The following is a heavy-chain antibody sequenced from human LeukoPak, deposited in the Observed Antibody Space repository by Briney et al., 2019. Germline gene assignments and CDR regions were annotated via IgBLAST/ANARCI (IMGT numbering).Heavy chain of an antibody. CDR1: GYTLTGYY. J-gene: IGHJ5*02. Sequence: ASVKVSCKASGYTLTGYYMHWVRQAPGQGLEWMGWINPNSGGTNYAQKFQGRVTMTRDTSISTAYMELSRLRSDDTAVYYCARVPSGYSSGWSNHWFDPWGQGTLVTVSS. V-gene: IGHV1-2*02. D-gene: IGHD6-19*01. CDR3: ARVPSGYSSGWSNHWFDP. CDR2: INPNSGGT.